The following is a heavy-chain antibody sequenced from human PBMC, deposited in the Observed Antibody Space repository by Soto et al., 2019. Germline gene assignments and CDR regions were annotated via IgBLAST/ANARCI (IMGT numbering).Heavy chain of an antibody. D-gene: IGHD6-6*01. CDR1: GYSFTNYW. Sequence: GESLKISCKGSGYSFTNYWISWVRQMPGKGLEWMGRIDPSDSYTNYSPSFQGHVTISADKSISTAYLQWSSLKASDTAMYYCARLRGSSSYFDYWGQGTLVTVSS. V-gene: IGHV5-10-1*01. CDR2: IDPSDSYT. CDR3: ARLRGSSSYFDY. J-gene: IGHJ4*02.